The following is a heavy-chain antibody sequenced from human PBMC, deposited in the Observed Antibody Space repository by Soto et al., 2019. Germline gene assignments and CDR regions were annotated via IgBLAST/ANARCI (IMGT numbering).Heavy chain of an antibody. J-gene: IGHJ4*02. CDR2: IYYSGST. Sequence: QVQLQESGPGLVKPSQTLFLTCTVSGGSISSGDYYWSWIRQPPGKGLEWIGYIYYSGSTYYNPSLKSRVTISVDTSKNQFSLKLSSVTAADTAVYYCAREVLTFGGVRGDIFDYWGQGTLVTVSS. V-gene: IGHV4-30-4*01. CDR3: AREVLTFGGVRGDIFDY. CDR1: GGSISSGDYY. D-gene: IGHD3-16*01.